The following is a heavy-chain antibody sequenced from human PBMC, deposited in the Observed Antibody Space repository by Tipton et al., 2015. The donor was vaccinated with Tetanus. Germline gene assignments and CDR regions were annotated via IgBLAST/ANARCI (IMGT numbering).Heavy chain of an antibody. CDR1: GFTSESHY. CDR3: AKDLEMVALDY. V-gene: IGHV3-74*01. J-gene: IGHJ4*02. D-gene: IGHD5-12*01. Sequence: GSLRLSCAASGFTSESHYMHWVRQTPGKGLVWISRINPDGRRTNYADSVKGRFTISRDNSKSTLYLQMNSLRAEDTAVYYCAKDLEMVALDYWGLGTLVTVAS. CDR2: INPDGRRT.